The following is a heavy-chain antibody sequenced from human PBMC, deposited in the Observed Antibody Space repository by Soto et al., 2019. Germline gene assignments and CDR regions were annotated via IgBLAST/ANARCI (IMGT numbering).Heavy chain of an antibody. CDR2: INHSGST. D-gene: IGHD2-2*01. CDR3: ASLAVVVPAAAFDAFDI. J-gene: IGHJ3*02. V-gene: IGHV4-34*01. CDR1: GGSFSGYY. Sequence: SETLSLTCAVYGGSFSGYYWIWIRQPPGKGLEWIGEINHSGSTNYNPSLKSRVTISVDTSKNQFSLKLSSVTAADTAVYYCASLAVVVPAAAFDAFDIWGQGTMVTVSS.